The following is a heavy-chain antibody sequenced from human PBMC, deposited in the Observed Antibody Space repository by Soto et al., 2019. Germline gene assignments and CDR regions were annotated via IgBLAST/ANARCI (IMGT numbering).Heavy chain of an antibody. D-gene: IGHD5-18*01. Sequence: GGSLRLSCAASGFTFSSYAMHWVRQAPGKGLEWVAVISYDGSNKYYADSVKGRFTISRDNSKNTLYLQMNSLRAEDTAVYYCARDSLPRWIQLWCLFDYWGQGTLVTVS. CDR2: ISYDGSNK. J-gene: IGHJ4*02. CDR1: GFTFSSYA. CDR3: ARDSLPRWIQLWCLFDY. V-gene: IGHV3-30-3*01.